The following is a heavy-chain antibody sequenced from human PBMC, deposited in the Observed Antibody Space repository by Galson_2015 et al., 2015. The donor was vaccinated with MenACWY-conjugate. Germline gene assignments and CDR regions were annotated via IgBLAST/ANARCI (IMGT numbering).Heavy chain of an antibody. CDR1: GDSVSSNSAA. D-gene: IGHD3-10*01. V-gene: IGHV6-1*01. Sequence: CAISGDSVSSNSAAWNWIRQSPSRGLEWLGRTYYRSKWYNDYAVSVKSRITINPDTSKNQFSLQLNSVTPEDTAVYYCARDRVVPHRGVFDAFDIWGQGTMVTVSS. CDR2: TYYRSKWYN. CDR3: ARDRVVPHRGVFDAFDI. J-gene: IGHJ3*02.